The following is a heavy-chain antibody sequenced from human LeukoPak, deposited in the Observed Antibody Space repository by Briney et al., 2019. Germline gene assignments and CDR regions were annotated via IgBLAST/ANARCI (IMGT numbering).Heavy chain of an antibody. D-gene: IGHD3-22*01. CDR1: GYTFTSYA. Sequence: ASVKVSCKASGYTFTSYAMHWVRQAPGQGLEWMGWINPNSGGTNYAQKFQGRVTMTRDTSISTAYMELSRLRSDDTAVYYCARDILRTGYYYDSSGHYYGEDYWGQGTLVTVSS. V-gene: IGHV1-2*02. CDR3: ARDILRTGYYYDSSGHYYGEDY. J-gene: IGHJ4*02. CDR2: INPNSGGT.